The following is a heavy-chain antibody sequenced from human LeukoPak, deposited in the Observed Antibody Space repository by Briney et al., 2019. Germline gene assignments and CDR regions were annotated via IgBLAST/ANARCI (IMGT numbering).Heavy chain of an antibody. CDR2: IIPILGIA. J-gene: IGHJ4*02. D-gene: IGHD5-18*01. CDR3: ARMGRGRRGYSYGYVLDY. CDR1: GGTFSSYA. V-gene: IGHV1-69*04. Sequence: GASVKVSCKASGGTFSSYAISWVRQAPGQGLEWMGRIIPILGIANYAQKFQGRVTITADKSTSTAYMELSSLRSEDTAVYYCARMGRGRRGYSYGYVLDYWGQGTLVTVSS.